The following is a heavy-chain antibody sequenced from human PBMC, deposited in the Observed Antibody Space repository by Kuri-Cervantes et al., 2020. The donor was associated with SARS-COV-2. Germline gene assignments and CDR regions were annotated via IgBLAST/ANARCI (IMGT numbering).Heavy chain of an antibody. CDR3: ARDHPMHPLDYRFFDY. CDR2: ISAYNGNT. CDR1: GYTFTSYG. D-gene: IGHD4-11*01. V-gene: IGHV1-18*01. J-gene: IGHJ4*02. Sequence: ASVKVSCKASGYTFTSYGISWVRQAPGQGLEWMGWISAYNGNTNYAQKLQGRVTMTTDTSTSTAYMELRSLRSDDTAVYYCARDHPMHPLDYRFFDYWGQGTLVTVSS.